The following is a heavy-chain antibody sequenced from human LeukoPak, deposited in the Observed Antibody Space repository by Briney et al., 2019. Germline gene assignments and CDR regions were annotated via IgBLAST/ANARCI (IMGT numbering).Heavy chain of an antibody. J-gene: IGHJ4*02. V-gene: IGHV4-59*01. CDR3: ARVQVLDGYNYFDY. D-gene: IGHD5-24*01. CDR2: TYYSGST. Sequence: SETLSLTCTVSGGSISSYYWSWIRQPPGKGLEWIGYTYYSGSTNYNPSLKSRVTISVDTSKNQFSLKLSSVTAADTAVYYCARVQVLDGYNYFDYWGQGTLVTVSS. CDR1: GGSISSYY.